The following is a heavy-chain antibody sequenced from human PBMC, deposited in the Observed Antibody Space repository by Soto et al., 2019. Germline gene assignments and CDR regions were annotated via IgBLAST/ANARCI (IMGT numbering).Heavy chain of an antibody. CDR1: GFTFSSYA. J-gene: IGHJ4*02. CDR3: ARGDSSSWNYFDY. CDR2: ISYDGSNK. Sequence: VQLVESGGGVVQPGRSLRLSCAASGFTFSSYAMHWVRQAPRKGLEWVAVISYDGSNKYYADSVKGRFTIPRDNSKNALYLQMNSLRSEDTAVYYCARGDSSSWNYFDYWGQGTLLTVSS. V-gene: IGHV3-30-3*01. D-gene: IGHD6-13*01.